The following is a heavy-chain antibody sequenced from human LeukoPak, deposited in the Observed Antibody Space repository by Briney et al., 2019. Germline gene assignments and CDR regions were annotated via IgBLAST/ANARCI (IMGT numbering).Heavy chain of an antibody. CDR2: ISTYNGNT. J-gene: IGHJ4*02. CDR3: AKDNSYSNSFDY. CDR1: GYTFTTYG. Sequence: ASVKVSCKTSGYTFTTYGISWVRQAPGQGPEWMGWISTYNGNTHFAQSLQGRLTMTTDTSTSTAYMELRSLRSDDTAVYYCAKDNSYSNSFDYWGQGTLVTVSS. V-gene: IGHV1-18*01. D-gene: IGHD6-13*01.